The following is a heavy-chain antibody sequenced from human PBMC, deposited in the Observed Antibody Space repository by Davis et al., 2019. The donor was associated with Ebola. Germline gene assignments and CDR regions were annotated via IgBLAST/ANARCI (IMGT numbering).Heavy chain of an antibody. Sequence: PGGSLRLSCAASGFTFSSYAMSWVRQAPGKGLEWVSAISGSGGSTYYADSVKGRFTISRDNSKNTLYLQMNSLRAEDTAVYYCAKAFCGGDCSIGWFDSWGQGTPVTVSS. V-gene: IGHV3-23*01. CDR3: AKAFCGGDCSIGWFDS. CDR2: ISGSGGST. D-gene: IGHD2-21*02. CDR1: GFTFSSYA. J-gene: IGHJ5*01.